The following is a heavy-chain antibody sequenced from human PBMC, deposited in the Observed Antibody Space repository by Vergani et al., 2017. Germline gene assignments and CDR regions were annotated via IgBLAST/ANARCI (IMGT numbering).Heavy chain of an antibody. D-gene: IGHD1-1*01. CDR1: GFTFSSYG. Sequence: QVQLVESEGGVVQPGRSLTLSCVASGFTFSSYGMHWVRQAPGKGLEWVAVIWYDGSNKYYGDPVKGRFTISRDNSKNTLYLQMNSLRVEDTAVYYCARCRNEKRLDSWGQGTLVTVSS. CDR2: IWYDGSNK. CDR3: ARCRNEKRLDS. J-gene: IGHJ5*01. V-gene: IGHV3-33*01.